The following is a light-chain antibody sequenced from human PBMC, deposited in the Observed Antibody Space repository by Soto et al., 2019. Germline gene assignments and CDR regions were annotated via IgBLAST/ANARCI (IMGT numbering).Light chain of an antibody. CDR3: QQYHSYPYT. Sequence: DIQLTQSPSTLSASGGDRLIITCRASQSISSWLAWYQQKPGKAPKLLIYDASSLESGVPSRFSGSGSGTELTLTISSLQPADFATYYCQQYHSYPYTFGQGTKLEIK. V-gene: IGKV1-5*01. CDR1: QSISSW. CDR2: DAS. J-gene: IGKJ2*01.